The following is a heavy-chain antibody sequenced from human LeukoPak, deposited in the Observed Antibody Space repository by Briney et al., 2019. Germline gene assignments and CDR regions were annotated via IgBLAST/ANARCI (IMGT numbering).Heavy chain of an antibody. CDR2: IVVGSGNT. D-gene: IGHD6-6*01. CDR3: AAGIAARPFPDLHWYYYYYYGMDV. Sequence: SVKVSCKASGFTFTTSAVQWVRQARGQRLEWIGWIVVGSGNTNYAQKFQERVTITRDMSTSTAYMELSSLRSEDTAVYYCAAGIAARPFPDLHWYYYYYYGMDVWGQGTTVTVSS. V-gene: IGHV1-58*01. CDR1: GFTFTTSA. J-gene: IGHJ6*02.